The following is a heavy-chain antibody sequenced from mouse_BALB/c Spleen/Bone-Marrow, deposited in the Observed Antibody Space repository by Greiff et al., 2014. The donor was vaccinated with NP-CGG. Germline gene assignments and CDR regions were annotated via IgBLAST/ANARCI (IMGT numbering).Heavy chain of an antibody. CDR1: GYAFTNYL. Sequence: VQLQQSRDELVRPGTSVKVSCKASGYAFTNYLIEWFKQRPGQGLEWIGRINPGIGGTTYNAKFKGKATLTADKSSTTAYMQLSSLTSDDSAVYFCARFTRDYWGQGTTLTVSS. CDR3: ARFTRDY. J-gene: IGHJ2*01. V-gene: IGHV1-54*01. CDR2: INPGIGGT.